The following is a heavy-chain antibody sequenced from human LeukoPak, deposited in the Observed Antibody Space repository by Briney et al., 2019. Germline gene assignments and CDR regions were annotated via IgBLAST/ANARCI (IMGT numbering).Heavy chain of an antibody. V-gene: IGHV3-30-3*01. CDR1: GFTFRNYV. Sequence: GALRLSCAASGFTFRNYVIHWARQAPGKGLEWVAVTSSDLNVKLYADSVKGRFTISRDNSRSTLCLQMNSLRPEDTAIYYCAREGYYGSGSPPSLYFDYWGQGTLVTVSS. CDR2: TSSDLNVK. J-gene: IGHJ4*02. D-gene: IGHD3-10*01. CDR3: AREGYYGSGSPPSLYFDY.